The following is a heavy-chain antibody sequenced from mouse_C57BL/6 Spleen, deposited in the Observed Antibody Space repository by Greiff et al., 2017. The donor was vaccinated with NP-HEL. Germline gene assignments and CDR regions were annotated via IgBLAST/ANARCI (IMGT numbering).Heavy chain of an antibody. D-gene: IGHD1-1*01. CDR1: GYTFTTYP. J-gene: IGHJ2*01. CDR2: FHPYNDDT. V-gene: IGHV1-47*01. Sequence: VQGVESGAELVKPGASVKMSCKASGYTFTTYPIEWMKQNHGKSLEWIGNFHPYNDDTKYNEKFKGKATLTVEKSSSTVYLELSRVTSDDSAVYYCARRTTVVAPFFDYWGQGTTLTVSS. CDR3: ARRTTVVAPFFDY.